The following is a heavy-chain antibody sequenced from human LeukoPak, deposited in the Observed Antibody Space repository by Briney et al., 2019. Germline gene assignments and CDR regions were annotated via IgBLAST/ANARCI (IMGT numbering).Heavy chain of an antibody. J-gene: IGHJ4*02. V-gene: IGHV3-33*01. Sequence: GGSLRLSCAASGFTFSSYGMHWVRQAPGKGLEGGAIIWYDGSNKYYADSVKGRFTISRDNSKNTLYLQMNSLRAEDTAVYYCAREFGKYYFDYWGQGTLVTVSS. CDR1: GFTFSSYG. CDR3: AREFGKYYFDY. CDR2: IWYDGSNK. D-gene: IGHD3-16*01.